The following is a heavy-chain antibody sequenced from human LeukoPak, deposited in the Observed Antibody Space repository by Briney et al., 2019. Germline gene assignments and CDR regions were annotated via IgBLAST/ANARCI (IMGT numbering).Heavy chain of an antibody. D-gene: IGHD2-2*01. CDR2: IYTRGTA. J-gene: IGHJ4*02. Sequence: KSSETLSLTCTVSDDSISDYYWSWIRQPPGKGLEWIGYIYTRGTANYNPSLKSRVTMSADTSKNQFSLKLDSVTAADTAVYYCARSRPAPKEFDHWGQGILVTVSS. CDR1: DDSISDYY. CDR3: ARSRPAPKEFDH. V-gene: IGHV4-4*09.